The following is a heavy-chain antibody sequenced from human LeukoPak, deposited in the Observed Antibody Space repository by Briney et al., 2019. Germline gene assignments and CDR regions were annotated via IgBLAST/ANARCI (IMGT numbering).Heavy chain of an antibody. J-gene: IGHJ5*02. CDR1: GGTFSSYA. D-gene: IGHD3-3*01. CDR3: ARDNDGDFWSPRWFDP. Sequence: SVTVSCKASGGTFSSYAISWVRQAPGQGLEWMGRIIPIFGTANYAQKFQGRVTITTDESTSTAYMELSSLRSEDTAVYYCARDNDGDFWSPRWFDPWGQGTLVTVSS. V-gene: IGHV1-69*05. CDR2: IIPIFGTA.